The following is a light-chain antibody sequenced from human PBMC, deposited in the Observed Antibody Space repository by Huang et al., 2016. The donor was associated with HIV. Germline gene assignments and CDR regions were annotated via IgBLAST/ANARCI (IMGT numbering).Light chain of an antibody. V-gene: IGKV3-15*01. J-gene: IGKJ1*01. CDR2: GAS. CDR1: QSVSSN. CDR3: QQYNNWPPTWT. Sequence: EIVMTQSPATLSVSPGERATLSCRASQSVSSNVAWYQQKPGQAPRLLIYGASTRAAGIPVRFGGSGSGTEFTLTISSLQSEDFAVYYCQQYNNWPPTWTFGQGTKVEIK.